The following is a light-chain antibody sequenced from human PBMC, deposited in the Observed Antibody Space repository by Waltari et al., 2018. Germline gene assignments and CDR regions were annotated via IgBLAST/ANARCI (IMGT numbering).Light chain of an antibody. CDR2: GAS. V-gene: IGKV3-20*01. Sequence: EIVLTQSPGTLSLSPGERAALSCRASQSVGRTLAWYQQNPGQALRLLIYGASNRATGIPDRFSGVGSGTDFSPTISGLGPEGFAVYYCQHYVRLPATFGQGTKVEIK. CDR1: QSVGRT. CDR3: QHYVRLPAT. J-gene: IGKJ1*01.